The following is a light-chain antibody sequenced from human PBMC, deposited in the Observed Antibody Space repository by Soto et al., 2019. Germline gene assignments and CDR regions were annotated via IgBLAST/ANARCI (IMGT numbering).Light chain of an antibody. V-gene: IGKV2-28*01. Sequence: DIVMTQSPLSLPVTPGEPASISCRSSQSLLHSNGYNYLDWYLQKPGQSPQLLIYLGSNRASGVSDRLSGSGSGTDFTLKLSRVEAEDVGVYYCMQALQTPVTFGQGTRLEIK. J-gene: IGKJ5*01. CDR3: MQALQTPVT. CDR1: QSLLHSNGYNY. CDR2: LGS.